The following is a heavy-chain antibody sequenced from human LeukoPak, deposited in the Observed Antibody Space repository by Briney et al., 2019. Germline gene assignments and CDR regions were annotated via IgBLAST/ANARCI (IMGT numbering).Heavy chain of an antibody. CDR1: GGTFTNNA. J-gene: IGHJ4*02. V-gene: IGHV1-69*05. Sequence: ASVKVSCKASGGTFTNNAVSWVRQAPGQGLEWMGGIIPILGTPNYAQKFQGRLTITTDETTSTAYMELSSLRSEDTAVYYCARGPYSTTGSYSHYPFDYWGQRTLVTVSS. CDR3: ARGPYSTTGSYSHYPFDY. D-gene: IGHD3-10*01. CDR2: IIPILGTP.